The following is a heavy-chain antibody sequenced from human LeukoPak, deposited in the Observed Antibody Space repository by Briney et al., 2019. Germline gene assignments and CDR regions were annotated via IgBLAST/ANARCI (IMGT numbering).Heavy chain of an antibody. CDR2: IYYSGST. CDR3: ARELGHNRFDY. V-gene: IGHV4-39*07. CDR1: GGSISSSSYY. D-gene: IGHD2/OR15-2a*01. Sequence: PSETLSLTCTVSGGSISSSSYYWGWLRQPPGKGLEWIGSIYYSGSTYYNPSLKSRVTISVDTSKNQFSLRLSSVTAADTAVYYCARELGHNRFDYWGQGTLVTVSS. J-gene: IGHJ4*02.